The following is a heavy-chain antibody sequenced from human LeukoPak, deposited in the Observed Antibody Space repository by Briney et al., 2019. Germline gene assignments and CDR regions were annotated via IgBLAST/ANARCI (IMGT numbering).Heavy chain of an antibody. CDR3: ARDRAAGGSHNWFDP. J-gene: IGHJ5*02. V-gene: IGHV1-2*02. D-gene: IGHD6-13*01. CDR1: GYSLTNYY. Sequence: ASVKVSCKASGYSLTNYYLHWARQAPGEGLEWMGWINPDSGDTRSAEKFQGRVTMTRDPSVNTAYMELSGLSSGDTAVYYCARDRAAGGSHNWFDPWGQGTLVTVSS. CDR2: INPDSGDT.